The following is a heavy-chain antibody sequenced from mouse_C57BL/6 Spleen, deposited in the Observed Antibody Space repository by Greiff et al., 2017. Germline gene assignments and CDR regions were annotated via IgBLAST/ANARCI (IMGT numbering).Heavy chain of an antibody. J-gene: IGHJ2*01. V-gene: IGHV14-4*01. CDR1: GFNIKDDY. Sequence: EVQVVESGAELVRPGASVKLSCTASGFNIKDDYMHWVKQRPEQGLEWIGWIDPENGDTEYASKFQGKATITADTSSNTAYLQLSSLTSEDTAVYYCTTIDDRFDYWGQGTTLTVSS. CDR3: TTIDDRFDY. CDR2: IDPENGDT.